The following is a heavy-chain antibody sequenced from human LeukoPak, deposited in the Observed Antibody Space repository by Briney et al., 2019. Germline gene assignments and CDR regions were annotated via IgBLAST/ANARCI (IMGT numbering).Heavy chain of an antibody. CDR1: GFTFSTYA. CDR3: ASPVTLYRPQNAFDI. J-gene: IGHJ3*02. CDR2: ISGSGGGT. V-gene: IGHV3-23*01. D-gene: IGHD1-26*01. Sequence: GGSLRLSCAASGFTFSTYAMSWVRQAAGKGLEWVSLISGSGGGTYYADSVKGRFTISRDNSKNTLYLQMNSLRAEDTAVYYCASPVTLYRPQNAFDIWGQGTMVTVSS.